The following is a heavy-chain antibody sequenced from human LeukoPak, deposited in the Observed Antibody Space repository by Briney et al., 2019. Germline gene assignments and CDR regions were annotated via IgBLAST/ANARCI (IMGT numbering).Heavy chain of an antibody. CDR1: GFTFSSYS. Sequence: GGSLRLSCAASGFTFSSYSMSWVRQAPGKGLEWVSSISSSSSYIYYADSVKGRFTISRDNAKNALYLQMNSLRAEDTAVYYCARVRGGEYQLQDFDYWGQGTLVTVSS. CDR3: ARVRGGEYQLQDFDY. CDR2: ISSSSSYI. J-gene: IGHJ4*02. V-gene: IGHV3-21*01. D-gene: IGHD2-2*01.